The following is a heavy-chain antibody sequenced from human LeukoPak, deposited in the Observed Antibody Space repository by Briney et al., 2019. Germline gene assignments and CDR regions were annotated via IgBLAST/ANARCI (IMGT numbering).Heavy chain of an antibody. CDR1: GGSTSSYY. Sequence: SETLSLTCTVSGGSTSSYYWSWIRQPPGKGLEWIGYIYYSGSTNYNPSLKSRVTISVDTSKNQFSLKLSSVTAADTAVYYCARAAEWELRGWFDPWGQGTLVTVSS. J-gene: IGHJ5*02. D-gene: IGHD1-26*01. V-gene: IGHV4-59*01. CDR2: IYYSGST. CDR3: ARAAEWELRGWFDP.